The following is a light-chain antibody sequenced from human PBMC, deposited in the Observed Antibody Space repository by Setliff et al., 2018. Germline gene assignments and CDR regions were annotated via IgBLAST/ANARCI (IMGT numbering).Light chain of an antibody. CDR1: SSDVGGYNY. CDR3: ASYIGSSTYV. Sequence: QSVLTQPPSASGSPGQSVTISCTGTSSDVGGYNYVSWYQQHPGKAPKLMIYEVSKWPSGVPDRFSGSKSGNTASLTVSGLQAEDEADYHCASYIGSSTYVFGSGTKVTV. J-gene: IGLJ1*01. CDR2: EVS. V-gene: IGLV2-8*01.